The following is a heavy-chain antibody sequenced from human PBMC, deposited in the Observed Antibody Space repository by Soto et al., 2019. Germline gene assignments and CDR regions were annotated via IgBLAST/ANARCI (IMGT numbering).Heavy chain of an antibody. Sequence: QVQLVESGGGVVQPGRSLRLSCAASRFTFSGYGMHWVRQAPGKGLEWVAVISYDGSNKFYADSVKGRFTISRDNSKNTXSLQMNSLRPEDTAVYYCAKGGRAYCGGDCRYYFDYWGQGTLVTVSS. CDR2: ISYDGSNK. CDR3: AKGGRAYCGGDCRYYFDY. V-gene: IGHV3-30*18. J-gene: IGHJ4*02. D-gene: IGHD2-21*02. CDR1: RFTFSGYG.